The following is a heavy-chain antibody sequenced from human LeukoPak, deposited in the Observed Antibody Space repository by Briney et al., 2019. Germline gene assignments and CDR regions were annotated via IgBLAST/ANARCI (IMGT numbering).Heavy chain of an antibody. CDR1: GYTFTSYV. Sequence: GASVKVSCKASGYTFTSYVISWVRQAPGQGLEWMGWISAYNGNTNYAQKLQGRVTMTTGTSTSTAYMELRSLRSDDTAVYYCARARYSSSSVYFDYWGQGTLVTVSS. J-gene: IGHJ4*02. D-gene: IGHD6-6*01. CDR2: ISAYNGNT. CDR3: ARARYSSSSVYFDY. V-gene: IGHV1-18*01.